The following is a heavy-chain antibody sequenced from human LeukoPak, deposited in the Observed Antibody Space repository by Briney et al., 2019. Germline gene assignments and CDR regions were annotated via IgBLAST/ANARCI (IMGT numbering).Heavy chain of an antibody. CDR1: GGSFSGYY. V-gene: IGHV4-34*01. D-gene: IGHD5-18*01. J-gene: IGHJ4*02. CDR2: INHSGST. Sequence: PSETLSLTCAAYGGSFSGYYWSWIRQPPGKGLEWIGEINHSGSTNYNPSLKSRVTISVDTSKNQFSLKLSSVTAADTAVYYCARDPMVTGYWGQGTLVTVSS. CDR3: ARDPMVTGY.